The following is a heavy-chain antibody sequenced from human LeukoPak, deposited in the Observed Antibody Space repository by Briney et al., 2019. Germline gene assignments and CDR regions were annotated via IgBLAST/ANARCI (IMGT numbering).Heavy chain of an antibody. D-gene: IGHD4-17*01. CDR1: GFTFSSYA. J-gene: IGHJ4*02. V-gene: IGHV3-64*01. CDR2: ISSNGGST. CDR3: ARGSYGDYVTLDY. Sequence: GGSLRDSCVASGFTFSSYAMHWVRQAPGKGLEYVSAISSNGGSTYYANPVKGRFTISRDNYKNTLYLQMGSLRAEDMAVYYCARGSYGDYVTLDYWGQGTLVTVSS.